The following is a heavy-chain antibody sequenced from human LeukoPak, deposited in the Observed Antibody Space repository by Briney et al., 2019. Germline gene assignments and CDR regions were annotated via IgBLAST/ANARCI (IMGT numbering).Heavy chain of an antibody. CDR2: ISAYNGNT. CDR3: AGHDYGDYVFDY. CDR1: GYTFTSYG. Sequence: ASVKVSCKASGYTFTSYGISWVRQAPGQGLEWMGWISAYNGNTNYAQKLQGRVTMTTDTSTSTAYMELRSLRSDDTAVYYCAGHDYGDYVFDYWGQGTLVTVSS. D-gene: IGHD4-17*01. J-gene: IGHJ4*02. V-gene: IGHV1-18*01.